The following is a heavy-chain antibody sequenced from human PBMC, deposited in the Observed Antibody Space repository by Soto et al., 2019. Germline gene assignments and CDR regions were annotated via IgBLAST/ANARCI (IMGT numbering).Heavy chain of an antibody. D-gene: IGHD4-17*01. CDR1: GGSISSGDYY. J-gene: IGHJ4*02. Sequence: QVQLQESGPGLVKPSQTLSLTCTVSGGSISSGDYYWSWIHQPPGKGLEWIGYIYYSGSTYYNPSLKSRVTISVDTSKNQFSLKLSSVTAADTAVYYCARDRSRDYGGSDYWGQGTLVTVSS. V-gene: IGHV4-30-4*01. CDR3: ARDRSRDYGGSDY. CDR2: IYYSGST.